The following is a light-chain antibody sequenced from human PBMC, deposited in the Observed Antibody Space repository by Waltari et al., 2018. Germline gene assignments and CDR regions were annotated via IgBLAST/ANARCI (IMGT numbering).Light chain of an antibody. CDR3: QKYVRLPAT. Sequence: EIVLTQSPGTLSLSPGERATLSCRASQSVSRAFAWYQQKPGQPPRLLIFDASSRATGIPDRFSGSGSETDFSLTISRLEPEDFAVYYCQKYVRLPATFGQGTKVEIK. V-gene: IGKV3-20*01. CDR2: DAS. J-gene: IGKJ1*01. CDR1: QSVSRA.